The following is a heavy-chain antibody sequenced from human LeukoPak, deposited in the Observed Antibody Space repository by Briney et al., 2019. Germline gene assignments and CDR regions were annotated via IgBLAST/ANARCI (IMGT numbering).Heavy chain of an antibody. V-gene: IGHV1-18*01. D-gene: IGHD1-26*01. J-gene: IGHJ4*02. CDR2: VSGYNHNT. CDR1: GYTFTRYG. CDR3: ARGGGRDSGRENDY. Sequence: ASVKVSCKASGYTFTRYGVSWVRQAPGQGLEWVGWVSGYNHNTNYAHKLQGRVTMTTDTSTSTAYMELRSLTSDDTAMYYCARGGGRDSGRENDYWGQGILVTVSS.